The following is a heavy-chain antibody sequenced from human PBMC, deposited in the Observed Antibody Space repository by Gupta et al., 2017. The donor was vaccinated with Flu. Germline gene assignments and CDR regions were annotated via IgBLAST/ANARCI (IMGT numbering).Heavy chain of an antibody. J-gene: IGHJ4*02. Sequence: EVQLVESGGGLVQPGRSLRLSCAASGFTFDDYAMHWVRQAPGKGLEWVSGISWNSGSIGYADSVKGRFTISRDNAKNSLYLQMNSLRAEDTALYYCAKGAVGAMIRRTYFDYWGQGTLVTVSS. CDR2: ISWNSGSI. CDR3: AKGAVGAMIRRTYFDY. D-gene: IGHD1-26*01. V-gene: IGHV3-9*01. CDR1: GFTFDDYA.